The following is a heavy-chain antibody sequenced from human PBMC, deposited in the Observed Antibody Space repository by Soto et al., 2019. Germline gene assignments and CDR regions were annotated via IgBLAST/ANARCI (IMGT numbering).Heavy chain of an antibody. J-gene: IGHJ4*02. CDR1: GFTFTNYG. CDR2: ISYDGRKT. D-gene: IGHD6-13*01. V-gene: IGHV3-30*18. Sequence: QVQLVESGGGVVQPGRSLRLSCAASGFTFTNYGMHWVRQAPGKGLEWVAVISYDGRKTYYADSVKGRFTISRDISKNTLYLQMNSLRAEDTDVYYCAKFWGPIPATVDDYWGQGTLVTVSS. CDR3: AKFWGPIPATVDDY.